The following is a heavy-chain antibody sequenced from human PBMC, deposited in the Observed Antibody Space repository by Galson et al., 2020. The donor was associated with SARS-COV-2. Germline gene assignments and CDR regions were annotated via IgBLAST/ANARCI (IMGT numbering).Heavy chain of an antibody. Sequence: GESLKISCKASGYRFTNYAINWVRQAPGQGLEWMGGIDTNTGNPTYAQGFTGRFVFSLDTSVSTAFLQINSLKAEDTAVYYCARDSIDYDAFDIWGQGTMVTVSS. CDR2: IDTNTGNP. CDR3: ARDSIDYDAFDI. CDR1: GYRFTNYA. J-gene: IGHJ3*02. V-gene: IGHV7-4-1*02. D-gene: IGHD3-9*01.